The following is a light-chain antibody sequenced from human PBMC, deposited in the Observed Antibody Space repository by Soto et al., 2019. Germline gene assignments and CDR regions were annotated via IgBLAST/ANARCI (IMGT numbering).Light chain of an antibody. Sequence: EIVLTQSPGSLSLSPGQRATLSCRASQSVDTTFFAWYQKKPGQAPRLLIQGASKRATGIPDRFIGSGSGTDFTLIISRLEPEDFAVYYCQQYMSSVTFGQGTKVEIK. CDR3: QQYMSSVT. CDR2: GAS. J-gene: IGKJ1*01. CDR1: QSVDTTF. V-gene: IGKV3-20*01.